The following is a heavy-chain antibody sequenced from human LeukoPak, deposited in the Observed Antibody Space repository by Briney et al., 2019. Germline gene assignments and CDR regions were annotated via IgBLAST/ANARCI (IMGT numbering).Heavy chain of an antibody. CDR3: VRDRGTYRPIDY. CDR1: AFSLNAYN. J-gene: IGHJ4*02. V-gene: IGHV3-21*04. D-gene: IGHD1-26*01. CDR2: ISYTGTYI. Sequence: GGSLRLSCAAPAFSLNAYNMNWVRQAPGKGLEWVSSISYTGTYIYYADSVKGRFTISRDNAQNSLYLQMNSLRAEDTAIDYCVRDRGTYRPIDYWGQGTLVTVSS.